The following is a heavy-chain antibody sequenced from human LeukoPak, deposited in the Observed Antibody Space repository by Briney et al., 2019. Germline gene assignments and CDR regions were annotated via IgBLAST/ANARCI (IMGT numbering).Heavy chain of an antibody. J-gene: IGHJ1*01. Sequence: GGSLRLSCAASGFAFSSYAMNWVRQAPGKGLEWVAVISYDGSNKYYADSVKGRFTISRDNSKNTLYLQMNSLRAEDTAVYYCAKENAAVAGHEYFQHWGQGTLVTVSS. CDR3: AKENAAVAGHEYFQH. CDR1: GFAFSSYA. V-gene: IGHV3-30*18. CDR2: ISYDGSNK. D-gene: IGHD6-19*01.